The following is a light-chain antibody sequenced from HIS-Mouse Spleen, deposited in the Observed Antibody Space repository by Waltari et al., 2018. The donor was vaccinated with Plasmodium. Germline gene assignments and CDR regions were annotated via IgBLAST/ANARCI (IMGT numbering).Light chain of an antibody. CDR2: EDS. CDR1: ALPKKY. CDR3: YSTDSSGNHRV. V-gene: IGLV3-10*01. Sequence: SYELTQPPSVSVSPGQTARIPCSGDALPKKYAYWYQQKSGQAPVLVIYEDSKRPSGIPGRLSGSSSGTMATLTISGAQVEDEADYYCYSTDSSGNHRVFGGGTKLTVL. J-gene: IGLJ3*02.